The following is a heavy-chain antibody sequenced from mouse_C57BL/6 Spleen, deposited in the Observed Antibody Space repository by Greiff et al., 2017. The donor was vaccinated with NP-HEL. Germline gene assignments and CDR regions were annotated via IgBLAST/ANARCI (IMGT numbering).Heavy chain of an antibody. V-gene: IGHV5-17*01. CDR3: ARTRLRGYAMDY. CDR2: ISSGSSTI. Sequence: EVHLVESGGGLVKPGGSLKLSCAASGFTFSDYGMHWVRQAPETGLEWVAYISSGSSTIYYADTVKGRFPIARDNAKNPLFLQMTSLRSEDTAMYYCARTRLRGYAMDYWGQGTSVTVSS. D-gene: IGHD2-4*01. J-gene: IGHJ4*01. CDR1: GFTFSDYG.